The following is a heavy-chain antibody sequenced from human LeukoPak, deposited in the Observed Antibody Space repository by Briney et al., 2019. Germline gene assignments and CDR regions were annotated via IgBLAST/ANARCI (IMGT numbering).Heavy chain of an antibody. D-gene: IGHD2-2*02. J-gene: IGHJ5*02. V-gene: IGHV4-34*01. CDR1: GGSFSGYD. CDR2: INHSGST. CDR3: ARGNTYCSSTSCYTPCFDP. Sequence: KPSETLSLTCAVYGGSFSGYDWSWIRQPPGKGLEWIGEINHSGSTNYYPSLKSRVTISVATSKNQSSLKLSSVTAADTAVYYCARGNTYCSSTSCYTPCFDPWGQGTLVTVSS.